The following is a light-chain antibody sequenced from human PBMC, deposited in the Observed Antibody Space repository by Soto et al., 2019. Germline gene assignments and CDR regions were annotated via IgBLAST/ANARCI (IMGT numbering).Light chain of an antibody. CDR1: QSLVYSDGKTY. CDR2: MVS. J-gene: IGKJ4*01. Sequence: DVVMTQSPVSLPVTLGQPASIACRSSQSLVYSDGKTYVNWFQQRPGQSPRSLIYMVSNRDSGVPDRCSGSGSGSDCTLKIRRVEAEEVWVYDCMQGTHCPLTFGGGTKVQMK. CDR3: MQGTHCPLT. V-gene: IGKV2-30*01.